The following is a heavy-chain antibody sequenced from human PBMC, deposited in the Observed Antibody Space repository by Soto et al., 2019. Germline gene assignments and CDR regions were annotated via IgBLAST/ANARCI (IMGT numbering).Heavy chain of an antibody. J-gene: IGHJ2*01. Sequence: QLQLRQSGPGLVKPLETLSLTCSVSGASITSGDYYWGWIRQPPGKGLEWIGSIFYDGSPYYNPSLQSRLTLSVDTSRNQLSLRLNSATVADTAVYYCVRTVGSSWFFDLWGRGTLITVSS. CDR3: VRTVGSSWFFDL. CDR1: GASITSGDYY. D-gene: IGHD3-10*01. CDR2: IFYDGSP. V-gene: IGHV4-39*01.